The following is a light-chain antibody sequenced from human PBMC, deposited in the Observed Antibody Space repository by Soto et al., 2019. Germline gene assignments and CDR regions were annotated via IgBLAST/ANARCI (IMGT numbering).Light chain of an antibody. CDR3: HQYNSYPRT. V-gene: IGKV1-5*01. Sequence: DIQMTQSPSTLSASVGDRVTITCRASQSIRSWLAWYQQKPGKAPELLIYDASSLNRGVPSRFSGSGSGTDFTLTISRMQTAAFAHYYCHQYNSYPRTFGHGTKVDIK. CDR2: DAS. CDR1: QSIRSW. J-gene: IGKJ1*01.